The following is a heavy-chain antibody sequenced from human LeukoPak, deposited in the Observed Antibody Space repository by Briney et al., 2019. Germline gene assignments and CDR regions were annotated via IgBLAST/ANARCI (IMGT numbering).Heavy chain of an antibody. Sequence: GGSLRLSCAASGFTFSSYWMSWVRQAPGKGLEWVANIKQDGSEKYYVDSVKGRFTVSRDNAKNSLYLQMNSLRAEDTAVYYCAREGIAAPFDYWGQGTLVTVSS. D-gene: IGHD6-13*01. CDR2: IKQDGSEK. J-gene: IGHJ4*02. CDR3: AREGIAAPFDY. CDR1: GFTFSSYW. V-gene: IGHV3-7*03.